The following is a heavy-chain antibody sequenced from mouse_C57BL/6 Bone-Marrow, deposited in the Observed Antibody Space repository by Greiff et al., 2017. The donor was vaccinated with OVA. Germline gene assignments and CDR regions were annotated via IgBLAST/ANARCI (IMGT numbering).Heavy chain of an antibody. D-gene: IGHD2-4*01. J-gene: IGHJ3*01. CDR2: INPNNGGT. V-gene: IGHV1-26*01. CDR1: GYTFTDYY. CDR3: ASYDYVAY. Sequence: EVQLQQSGPELVKPGASVKISCKASGYTFTDYYMNWVKQSHGKSLEWIGDINPNNGGTSYNQKFKGKATLTVDKSSSTAYMEPRSLTSEDSAVYYCASYDYVAYWGQGTLVTVSA.